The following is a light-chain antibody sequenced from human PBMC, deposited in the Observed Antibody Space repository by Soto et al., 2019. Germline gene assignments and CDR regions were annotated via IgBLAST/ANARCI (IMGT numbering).Light chain of an antibody. CDR3: SSYTSSTVV. CDR1: SSDVGTYSF. CDR2: DVS. J-gene: IGLJ2*01. V-gene: IGLV2-14*03. Sequence: QSVLTQPASVSGSPGQSIAISCTGISSDVGTYSFVSWYQHHPGKAPKLMIYDVSNRPSGVSSRFSGSKSDNTASLNISGLQAEDEADYYCSSYTSSTVVFGGGTKVTVL.